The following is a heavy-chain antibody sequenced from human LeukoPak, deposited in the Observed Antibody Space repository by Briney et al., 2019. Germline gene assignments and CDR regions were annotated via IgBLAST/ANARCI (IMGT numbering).Heavy chain of an antibody. V-gene: IGHV4-59*08. Sequence: KPSEPLSLTCNVSGGYISSYHGSWLRQPPGKGLEWIGYIYYSGSTNYNPSLKSRVTILVDTSKNQFSLKLSSVTAADTAVYYCARHGYDILTGLIWGQGTMVTVSS. CDR3: ARHGYDILTGLI. CDR1: GGYISSYH. D-gene: IGHD3-9*01. J-gene: IGHJ3*02. CDR2: IYYSGST.